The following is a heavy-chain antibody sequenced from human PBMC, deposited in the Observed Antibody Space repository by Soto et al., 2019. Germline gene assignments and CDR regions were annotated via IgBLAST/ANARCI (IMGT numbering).Heavy chain of an antibody. D-gene: IGHD2-15*01. Sequence: QITLKESGPTLVKPTQTLTLTCTFSGFSLNTRAVGVGWIRQPPGKALEWLALINWNDDERYSPSLKDRLTITNDTSRNHVVLTMTNVDPVDTATYYCAHRHDLGGFDIWGQGTTVTVSS. CDR2: INWNDDE. CDR3: AHRHDLGGFDI. J-gene: IGHJ3*02. V-gene: IGHV2-5*01. CDR1: GFSLNTRAVG.